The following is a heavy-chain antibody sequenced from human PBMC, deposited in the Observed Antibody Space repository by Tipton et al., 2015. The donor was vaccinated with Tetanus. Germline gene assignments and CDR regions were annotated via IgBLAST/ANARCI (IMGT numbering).Heavy chain of an antibody. CDR2: IGSFSRTI. CDR1: GFTFSSYS. J-gene: IGHJ6*02. CDR3: ARVVRDYYYGMDV. Sequence: SLRLSCKGSGFTFSSYSMNWVRQAPGKGLEWISYIGSFSRTINYADSVRGRLTTFRDNAKSSLYLQMSRLRAEDTAVYYCARVVRDYYYGMDVWGQGTTVTVSS. V-gene: IGHV3-48*01. D-gene: IGHD3-22*01.